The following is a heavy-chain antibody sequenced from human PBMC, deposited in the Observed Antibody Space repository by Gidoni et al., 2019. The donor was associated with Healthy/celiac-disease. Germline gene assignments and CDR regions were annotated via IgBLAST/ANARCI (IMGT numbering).Heavy chain of an antibody. J-gene: IGHJ3*02. CDR1: GGSIRRYY. CDR2: IYYSGST. Sequence: QVQLQESGPGLVKPSETLSLTCTVAGGSIRRYYRSWIRQPPGKGLEWIGYIYYSGSTNYNPSLKSRVTISVDTSKNQFSLKLSSVTAADTAVYYCARESNPPSDRIVVVPAANRHAFDIWGQGTMVTVSS. V-gene: IGHV4-59*01. CDR3: ARESNPPSDRIVVVPAANRHAFDI. D-gene: IGHD2-2*01.